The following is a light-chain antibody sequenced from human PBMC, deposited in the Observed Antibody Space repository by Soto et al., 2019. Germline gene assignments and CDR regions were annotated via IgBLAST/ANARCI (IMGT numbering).Light chain of an antibody. CDR3: QQYNSYSPYT. J-gene: IGKJ2*01. CDR1: QSISSW. Sequence: DIQMTQSPSTLSASVGDRVTITCRASQSISSWLAWYQQKPGKAPKLLIYKASSLESGFPSRFSGSGSGTEFTLTISSLQPDDFATYYCQQYNSYSPYTFGQRTKLEIK. CDR2: KAS. V-gene: IGKV1-5*03.